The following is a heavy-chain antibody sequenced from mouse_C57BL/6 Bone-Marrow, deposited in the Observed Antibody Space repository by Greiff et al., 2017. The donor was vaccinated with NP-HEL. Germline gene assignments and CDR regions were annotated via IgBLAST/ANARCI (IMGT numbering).Heavy chain of an antibody. CDR3: AKLGLDWYFDV. Sequence: EVKLQESGGDLVKPGGSLKLSCAASGFTFSSYGMSWVRQTPDKRLEWVATISSGGSYTYYPDSVKGRFTISRDNAKNTLYLQMSSLKSEDTAMYYCAKLGLDWYFDVWGTGTTVTVSS. CDR1: GFTFSSYG. CDR2: ISSGGSYT. D-gene: IGHD4-1*01. V-gene: IGHV5-6*01. J-gene: IGHJ1*03.